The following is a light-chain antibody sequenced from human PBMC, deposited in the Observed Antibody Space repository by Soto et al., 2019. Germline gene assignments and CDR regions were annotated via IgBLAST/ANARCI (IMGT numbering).Light chain of an antibody. Sequence: SYELTHPPSVSVAPGQTATITCGGDNLGRYSVHWYQHKAGQAPVLVVSDDSDRPSGIPERFSGSNSGNTATLTISRVEAGDEADYYCQVWDSSRDHPGVFGGGTKLTVL. CDR2: DDS. CDR3: QVWDSSRDHPGV. J-gene: IGLJ3*02. CDR1: NLGRYS. V-gene: IGLV3-21*02.